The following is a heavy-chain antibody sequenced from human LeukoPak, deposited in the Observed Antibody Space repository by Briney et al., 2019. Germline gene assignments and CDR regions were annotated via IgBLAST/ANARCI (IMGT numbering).Heavy chain of an antibody. V-gene: IGHV3-74*01. CDR2: IKSGGST. D-gene: IGHD3-22*01. J-gene: IGHJ1*01. CDR1: GFTFSSYW. Sequence: GGSLRLSCAASGFTFSSYWMHWVRQAPGKGLLWVSRIKSGGSTNYADSVKGRFTISRDNAKNTLSLRMNSLRAEDTGVYYCARAPSEIGGYYPEYFRHWGQGTLVTVSS. CDR3: ARAPSEIGGYYPEYFRH.